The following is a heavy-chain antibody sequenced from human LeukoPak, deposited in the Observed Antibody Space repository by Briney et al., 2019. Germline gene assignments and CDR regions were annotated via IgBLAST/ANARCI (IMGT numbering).Heavy chain of an antibody. CDR1: GFTFDDYG. V-gene: IGHV3-20*01. D-gene: IGHD3-3*01. CDR3: ARDSSDLAYFDY. J-gene: IGHJ4*02. Sequence: GGSLRLSCAASGFTFDDYGMSWVRQAPGKGLEWVSGISWNGGSTGYADSVKGRFTISRDNAKNSLYLQMNSLRAEDTALYHCARDSSDLAYFDYWGQGTLVTVSS. CDR2: ISWNGGST.